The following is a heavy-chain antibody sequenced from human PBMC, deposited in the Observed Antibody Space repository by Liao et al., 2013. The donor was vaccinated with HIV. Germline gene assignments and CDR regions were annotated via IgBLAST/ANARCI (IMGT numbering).Heavy chain of an antibody. Sequence: QMQLQESGPGLVKPSETLSLTCTVSGDSISSFYWSWIRQPPGKGLEWIGYVYYTGSTDSNPSLKSRVTISVDTSKNQFSLKLSSVTAADTAVYYCARESRNWGSWYFDYWGQGTLVTVSS. CDR1: GDSISSFY. D-gene: IGHD7-27*01. CDR2: VYYTGST. CDR3: ARESRNWGSWYFDY. V-gene: IGHV4-59*12. J-gene: IGHJ4*02.